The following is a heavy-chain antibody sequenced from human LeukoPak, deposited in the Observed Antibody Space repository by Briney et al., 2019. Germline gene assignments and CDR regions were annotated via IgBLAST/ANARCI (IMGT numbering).Heavy chain of an antibody. J-gene: IGHJ4*02. Sequence: ESGGSQRLSCAASGFSLSNSAMSWVRQAPGKGLEWVSLIIASSGSTFYADSVKGRFTISRDNSKNTLYLQMNSLRAEDTAVYYCAKGAYDYIEMGYFDYWGQGTLVTVSS. CDR1: GFSLSNSA. CDR2: IIASSGST. V-gene: IGHV3-23*01. CDR3: AKGAYDYIEMGYFDY. D-gene: IGHD5-12*01.